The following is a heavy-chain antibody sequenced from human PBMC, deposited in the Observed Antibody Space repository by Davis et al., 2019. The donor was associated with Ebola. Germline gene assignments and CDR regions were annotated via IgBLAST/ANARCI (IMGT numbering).Heavy chain of an antibody. V-gene: IGHV1-8*02. D-gene: IGHD2-2*01. Sequence: ASVKVSCKASGYSFNDFEIYWLRQATGQGLEWLGWTNPHNGDTGYAQKFQGRLTISANTATDTAYMELSSLRSEDTAVYFCARNCSITNCYYYYGLDVWGQGTTVTVSS. CDR1: GYSFNDFE. J-gene: IGHJ6*02. CDR3: ARNCSITNCYYYYGLDV. CDR2: TNPHNGDT.